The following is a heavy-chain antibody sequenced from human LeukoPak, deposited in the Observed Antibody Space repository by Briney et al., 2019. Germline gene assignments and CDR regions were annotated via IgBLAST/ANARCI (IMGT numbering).Heavy chain of an antibody. CDR1: GFSVSGNY. J-gene: IGHJ4*02. CDR3: ARDGSSGWYHNY. D-gene: IGHD6-19*01. Sequence: GGSLRLSCVDSGFSVSGNYMSWVREAPGKGLEWVSVLYSGGSTSYADSVKGRFTISRDNSKNTLYLQMNSLRAEDTAVYYCARDGSSGWYHNYWGQGTLVTVSS. CDR2: LYSGGST. V-gene: IGHV3-53*01.